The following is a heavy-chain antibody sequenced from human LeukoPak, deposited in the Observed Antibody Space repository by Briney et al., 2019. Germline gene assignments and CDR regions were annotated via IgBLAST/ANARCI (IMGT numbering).Heavy chain of an antibody. CDR1: GYTFTSYD. V-gene: IGHV1-8*01. D-gene: IGHD2-15*01. CDR2: MDPNSGKT. J-gene: IGHJ5*02. CDR3: ARYAVVGVMNWFDP. Sequence: PGASVKVSCKASGYTFTSYDINWVRQATGQGLEWVGWMDPNSGKTGYAQKFQGRVTMTRDTSISTAYMELSSLRSDDTAVYYCARYAVVGVMNWFDPWGQGTLVTVSS.